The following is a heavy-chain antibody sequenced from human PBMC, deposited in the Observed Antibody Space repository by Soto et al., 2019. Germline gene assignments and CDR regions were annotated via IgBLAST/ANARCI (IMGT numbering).Heavy chain of an antibody. CDR3: AGRYGSAFDI. CDR1: GGSISSYY. V-gene: IGHV4-59*08. J-gene: IGHJ3*02. D-gene: IGHD3-10*01. Sequence: SETMSLTCTVAGGSISSYYWSWLRQPPGKGLEWIGYIYYSGSTNYNPSLKSRVTISVDTSKNQFSLKVSSVTAADTAVYYCAGRYGSAFDIWGQGTMVTV. CDR2: IYYSGST.